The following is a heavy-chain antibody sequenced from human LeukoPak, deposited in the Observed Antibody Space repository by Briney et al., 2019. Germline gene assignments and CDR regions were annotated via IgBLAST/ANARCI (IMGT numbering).Heavy chain of an antibody. D-gene: IGHD3-22*01. Sequence: PGGSLRLSCAASGFTFSSYAMSWVRQAPGKGLEWVSAISGSGGSTYYADSVKGRFTISRDNSKNTLYLQMNSLRAEDTAVYYCAKDDFHYDSSGYYPSPHDYWGQGTLVTVSS. J-gene: IGHJ4*02. CDR1: GFTFSSYA. V-gene: IGHV3-23*01. CDR3: AKDDFHYDSSGYYPSPHDY. CDR2: ISGSGGST.